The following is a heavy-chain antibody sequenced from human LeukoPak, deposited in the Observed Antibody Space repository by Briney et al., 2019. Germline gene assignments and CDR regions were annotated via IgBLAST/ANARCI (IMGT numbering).Heavy chain of an antibody. CDR3: ASGIAAADPYYFDY. CDR2: IYSGGST. J-gene: IGHJ4*02. Sequence: GGSLRLSCAASGFTVSCNYMSWVRQAPGKGLEWVSVIYSGGSTYYADSVKGRFTISRDNSKNTLYLQMNSLRAEDTAVYYCASGIAAADPYYFDYWGQGTLVTVSS. V-gene: IGHV3-53*01. CDR1: GFTVSCNY. D-gene: IGHD6-13*01.